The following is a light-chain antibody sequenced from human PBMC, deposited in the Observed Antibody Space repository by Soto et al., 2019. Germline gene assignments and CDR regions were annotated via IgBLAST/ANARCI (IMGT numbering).Light chain of an antibody. Sequence: SALTQPPSASGTPGQRVTISCSGNSSNIRSNTVNWYQQLPGTAPKLLIYSNNQRPSGVPDRFSGSKSGTSASLAISGLQSEDEADYYCAAWDDSLNGLYVFGTGTKVTVL. CDR2: SNN. CDR1: SSNIRSNT. CDR3: AAWDDSLNGLYV. J-gene: IGLJ1*01. V-gene: IGLV1-44*01.